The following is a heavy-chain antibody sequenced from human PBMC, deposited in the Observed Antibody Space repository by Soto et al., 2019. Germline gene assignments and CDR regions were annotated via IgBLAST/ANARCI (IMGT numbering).Heavy chain of an antibody. Sequence: SETLSLTCTVSGDSVTNGFYWGWIRQSAGQGLEWLGTVYPSGNTYYNPSVRGRVSMSIDPSKNQFSLSLTSVTAADTARYFCVGSTASHNWFDPWGQGTLVTVYS. J-gene: IGHJ5*02. CDR1: GDSVTNGFY. CDR2: VYPSGNT. V-gene: IGHV4-38-2*02. D-gene: IGHD2-2*01. CDR3: VGSTASHNWFDP.